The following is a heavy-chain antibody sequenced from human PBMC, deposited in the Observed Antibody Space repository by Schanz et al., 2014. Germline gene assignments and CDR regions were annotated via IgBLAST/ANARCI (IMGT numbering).Heavy chain of an antibody. CDR2: IWSDGSGK. V-gene: IGHV3-33*01. J-gene: IGHJ4*02. CDR3: ARPRFDYGEVDY. CDR1: GFTFSSYA. Sequence: QVQLVESGGGVVQPGRSLRLSCAASGFTFSSYAMHWVRQAPGKGLEWVAVIWSDGSGKYYADSVRGRFTISRDRFQNTLYLRMSSLRAEDTAVYYCARPRFDYGEVDYWGQGTLVTVSS. D-gene: IGHD4-17*01.